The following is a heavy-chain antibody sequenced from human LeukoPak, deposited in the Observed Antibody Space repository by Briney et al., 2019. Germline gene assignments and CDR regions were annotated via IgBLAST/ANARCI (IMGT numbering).Heavy chain of an antibody. CDR3: GAVGYDILTGYYNDDDFDY. Sequence: PGGSLRLSCAASGFTFSSYGMHWVRQAPGKGLGWVAVISYDGSNKYYADSVKGRFTISRDNSKNMLYLQMNSLRAEDTAVYYCGAVGYDILTGYYNDDDFDYWGQGTLVTVSS. CDR2: ISYDGSNK. D-gene: IGHD3-9*01. CDR1: GFTFSSYG. J-gene: IGHJ4*02. V-gene: IGHV3-30*03.